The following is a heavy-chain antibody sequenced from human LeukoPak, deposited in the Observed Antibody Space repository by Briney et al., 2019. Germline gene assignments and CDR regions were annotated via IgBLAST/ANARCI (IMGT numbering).Heavy chain of an antibody. CDR2: IWYDGSNK. J-gene: IGHJ4*02. D-gene: IGHD3-10*01. CDR1: GFTFSSYG. CDR3: AKDFGGFGELLSYYFDY. V-gene: IGHV3-33*06. Sequence: GRSLRLSCAASGFTFSSYGMHWVRQAPGKGLEWVAVIWYDGSNKYYADSVKGRFTISRDNSKNTLYLQMNSLRAEDTAVYYCAKDFGGFGELLSYYFDYWGQGTLVTVSS.